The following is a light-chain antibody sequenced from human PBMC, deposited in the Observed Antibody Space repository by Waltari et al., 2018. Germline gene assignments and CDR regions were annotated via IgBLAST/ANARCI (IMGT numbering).Light chain of an antibody. CDR1: SSNIGNNY. CDR2: DTA. J-gene: IGLJ3*02. CDR3: GVWYSSLNSWV. V-gene: IGLV1-51*02. Sequence: HSVLTQPPSVSAAPGQKVTISCSGSSSNIGNNYVSWYQQLPGTAPKLLTYDTARGPSVVPDPFSASQSGTSASRGITGLHTEDESDYYCGVWYSSLNSWVFGGATKLTVL.